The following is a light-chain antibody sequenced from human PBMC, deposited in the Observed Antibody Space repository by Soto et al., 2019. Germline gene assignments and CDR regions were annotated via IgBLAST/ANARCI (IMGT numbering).Light chain of an antibody. V-gene: IGLV2-11*01. CDR2: DVN. CDR3: CSYSDIYTLV. Sequence: QSVLTQPRSVSGSPGQSVTISCSGTNSDVGGFDYVSWYQEHPGKAPKILIYDVNKRPSVVPDRFSGSKSGNTAALTISGLQPEDEANYYCCSYSDIYTLVFGGGTKVTVL. CDR1: NSDVGGFDY. J-gene: IGLJ2*01.